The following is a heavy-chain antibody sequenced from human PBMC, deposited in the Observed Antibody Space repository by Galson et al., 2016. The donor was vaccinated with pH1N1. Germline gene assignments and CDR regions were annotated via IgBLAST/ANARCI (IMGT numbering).Heavy chain of an antibody. J-gene: IGHJ4*02. CDR1: GFTFSSYA. V-gene: IGHV3-23*01. D-gene: IGHD3-22*01. CDR3: AREDYYDSSGFGY. Sequence: SLRLSCAASGFTFSSYAMSWVRQAPGKGLEWVSTISNSGGTTFYADSVKGRFTISRDNSKNTLYLQMGSLRAEDMAVYYCAREDYYDSSGFGYWGQGTLVTVSS. CDR2: ISNSGGTT.